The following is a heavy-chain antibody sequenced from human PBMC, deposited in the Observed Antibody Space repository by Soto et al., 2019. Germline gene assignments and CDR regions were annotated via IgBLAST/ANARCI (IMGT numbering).Heavy chain of an antibody. Sequence: QITLKESGPTLVKPTQTLTLTCTFSGFSLSTNGVGVGWIRQPPGKALEWLALIFWDDDKKYSPSLMSRLTITKDTSKNQVVLTRTNMDPVYTATYYCAHSAQWLDDVDYWGQGTLVTVSS. J-gene: IGHJ4*02. CDR1: GFSLSTNGVG. D-gene: IGHD6-19*01. CDR2: IFWDDDK. CDR3: AHSAQWLDDVDY. V-gene: IGHV2-5*02.